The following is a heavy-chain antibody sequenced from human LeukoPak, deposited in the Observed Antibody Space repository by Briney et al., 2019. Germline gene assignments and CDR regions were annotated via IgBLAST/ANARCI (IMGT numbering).Heavy chain of an antibody. J-gene: IGHJ6*04. D-gene: IGHD3-3*01. Sequence: GGSLRLSCVASGFTFSSYAMSWVRQAPGKGLEWVSAISGSGGTTYYADSVKGRLTISRDNSKNTLFLQMNSLRAEDTAVYYCAKHYYDFWSGSYYVDAWGKGTPVTVSS. CDR1: GFTFSSYA. V-gene: IGHV3-23*01. CDR3: AKHYYDFWSGSYYVDA. CDR2: ISGSGGTT.